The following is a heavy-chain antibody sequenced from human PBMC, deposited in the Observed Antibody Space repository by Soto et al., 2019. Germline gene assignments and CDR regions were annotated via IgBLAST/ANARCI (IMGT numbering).Heavy chain of an antibody. CDR1: GYTFTSYD. CDR3: AKDQAGYYDSSGNYYFDY. V-gene: IGHV1-8*01. J-gene: IGHJ4*02. Sequence: ASVKVSCKASGYTFTSYDINWVRQATGQGLEWMGWMNPNSGNTGYAQKFQGRVTMTRSTSISTAYMELSSLRSEDTAVYYCAKDQAGYYDSSGNYYFDYWGQGTLVTVSS. D-gene: IGHD3-22*01. CDR2: MNPNSGNT.